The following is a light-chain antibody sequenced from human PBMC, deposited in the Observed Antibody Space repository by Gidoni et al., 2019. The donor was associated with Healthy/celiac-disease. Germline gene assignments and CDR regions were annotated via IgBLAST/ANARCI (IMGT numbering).Light chain of an antibody. J-gene: IGKJ1*01. Sequence: EIVLTQYRGTLSLSPGERATLSCRAVQSFSSSYLAWYQRKPGQAPRLLIYGASSRATRIPDRFSGSGSGTDFTLTISGLEPDDFAVYYCRQYGSSPRTFGQGTKVEIK. CDR3: RQYGSSPRT. CDR2: GAS. CDR1: QSFSSSY. V-gene: IGKV3-20*01.